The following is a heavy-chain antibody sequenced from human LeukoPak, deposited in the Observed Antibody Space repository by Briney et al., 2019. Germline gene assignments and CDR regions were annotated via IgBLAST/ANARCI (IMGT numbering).Heavy chain of an antibody. J-gene: IGHJ4*02. CDR2: ISGSGGST. CDR1: GFTFSSYS. Sequence: GGSLRLSCAASGFTFSSYSMNWVRQAPGKGLEWVSAISGSGGSTYYADSVKGRFTISRDNSKNTLYLQMNSLRAEDTAVYYCAKPASVATIGRFFYDYWGQGTLVTVSS. CDR3: AKPASVATIGRFFYDY. D-gene: IGHD5-12*01. V-gene: IGHV3-23*01.